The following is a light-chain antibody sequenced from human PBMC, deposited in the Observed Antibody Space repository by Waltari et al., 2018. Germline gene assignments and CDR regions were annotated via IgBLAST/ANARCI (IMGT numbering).Light chain of an antibody. V-gene: IGLV2-11*01. CDR1: SSDVF. J-gene: IGLJ1*01. CDR3: CSYASGYIYD. CDR2: DVS. Sequence: QSALTQPRSVSGSPGQSVAISCTGISSDVFVSWYLEHQGKAPKVVIYDVSKRPSGVLDRFSGSKSGSTASLTISGLQDEDEADYYRCSYASGYIYDFGTGTKVTVL.